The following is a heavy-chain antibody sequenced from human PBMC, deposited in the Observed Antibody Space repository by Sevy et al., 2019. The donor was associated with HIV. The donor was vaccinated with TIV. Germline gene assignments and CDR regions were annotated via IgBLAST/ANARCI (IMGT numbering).Heavy chain of an antibody. V-gene: IGHV4-4*02. CDR2: MYHRGTT. D-gene: IGHD6-25*01. Sequence: SETLSLTCTVSGDSIISSRWWSWFRQSPGKGLEWIGDMYHRGTTNYSPSLKNRVIRSVDKSKNQFYLKLTSVTAADTAVYYCAAAAGTDILGYYFDSWGQGIPVTVSS. J-gene: IGHJ4*02. CDR1: GDSIISSRW. CDR3: AAAAGTDILGYYFDS.